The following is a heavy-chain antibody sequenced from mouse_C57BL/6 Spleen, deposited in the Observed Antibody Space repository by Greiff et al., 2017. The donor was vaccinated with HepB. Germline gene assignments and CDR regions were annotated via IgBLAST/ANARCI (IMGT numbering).Heavy chain of an antibody. V-gene: IGHV1-20*01. Sequence: EVQLQQSGPELVKPGDSVKISCKASGYSFTGYFMNWVMQGHGKSLEWIGRINPYNGDTFYNQKFKGKATLTVDKSSSTAHMELRSLTSEDSAVYYCVYDGLYGGYFDVWGTGTTVTVSS. CDR3: VYDGLYGGYFDV. D-gene: IGHD2-3*01. CDR2: INPYNGDT. CDR1: GYSFTGYF. J-gene: IGHJ1*03.